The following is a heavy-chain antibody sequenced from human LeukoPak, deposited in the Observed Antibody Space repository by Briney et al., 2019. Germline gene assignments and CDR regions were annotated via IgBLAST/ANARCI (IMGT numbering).Heavy chain of an antibody. CDR3: ARDYHPYCSSTSCYFT. CDR2: IYHSGST. D-gene: IGHD2-2*01. CDR1: GGSITRYY. J-gene: IGHJ5*02. V-gene: IGHV4-59*12. Sequence: SETLSLTCTVSGGSITRYYGSWIRQPPGKGLEWIGYIYHSGSTYYNPSLKSRVTISVDRSKNQFSLKLSSVTAADTAVYYCARDYHPYCSSTSCYFTWGQGTLVTVSS.